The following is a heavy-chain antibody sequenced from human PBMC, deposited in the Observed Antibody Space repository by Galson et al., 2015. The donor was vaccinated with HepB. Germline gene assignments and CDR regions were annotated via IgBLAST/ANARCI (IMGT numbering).Heavy chain of an antibody. CDR2: IKVDGSNK. V-gene: IGHV3-7*01. CDR1: GFTFSSYW. J-gene: IGHJ3*02. Sequence: SLRLSCAASGFTFSSYWMRWVRQAPGKGLEWVASIKVDGSNKYYADSVKGRFTISRDNSKNTLYLQMNSLRAEDTAVYYCAKLYDWGGAFDIWGQGTMVTVSS. CDR3: AKLYDWGGAFDI. D-gene: IGHD3-16*01.